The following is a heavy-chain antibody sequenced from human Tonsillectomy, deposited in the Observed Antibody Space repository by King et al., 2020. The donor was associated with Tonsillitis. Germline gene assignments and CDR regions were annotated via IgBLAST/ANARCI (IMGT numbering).Heavy chain of an antibody. CDR1: GFTFSSNA. CDR3: AKKFEKMTAYSAGWYDED. J-gene: IGHJ4*02. D-gene: IGHD6-19*01. Sequence: VQLVESGGGLVQPGGSLRLSCAASGFTFSSNAMSWVRQAPGKGLEWVSSISGSGGNTYYADSVKGRFSISRDNSKNTLYLQMDSLRADDTAVYYCAKKFEKMTAYSAGWYDEDWGQGTLVAVSS. V-gene: IGHV3-23*04. CDR2: ISGSGGNT.